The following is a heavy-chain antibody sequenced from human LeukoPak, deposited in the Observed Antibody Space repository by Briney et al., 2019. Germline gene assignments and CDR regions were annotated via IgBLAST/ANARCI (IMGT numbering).Heavy chain of an antibody. Sequence: GGSLRLSCAASGFTFSSYGMHWVRQAPGKALEWVAVIWYDGSNKYYADSVKGRFTISRDNSKNTPYLQMNSLRAEDTAVYYCAREVTGYFDYWGQGTLVTVSS. V-gene: IGHV3-33*01. CDR2: IWYDGSNK. D-gene: IGHD2-8*02. CDR3: AREVTGYFDY. CDR1: GFTFSSYG. J-gene: IGHJ4*02.